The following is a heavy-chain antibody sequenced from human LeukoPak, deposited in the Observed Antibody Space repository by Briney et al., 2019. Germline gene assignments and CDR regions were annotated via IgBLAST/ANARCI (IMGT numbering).Heavy chain of an antibody. CDR3: ARHLSGVTGYTYGRGIDY. V-gene: IGHV3-21*01. CDR1: GFTFSSYS. CDR2: ISSGSHYI. J-gene: IGHJ4*02. D-gene: IGHD5-18*01. Sequence: GGSLRLSCAASGFTFSSYSMNWVRQAPGKGLEWVSSISSGSHYIYYADLVNGRFTTSRDNAKTSLYLQMNSLRAEDTAVYYCARHLSGVTGYTYGRGIDYWGQGTLVTVSS.